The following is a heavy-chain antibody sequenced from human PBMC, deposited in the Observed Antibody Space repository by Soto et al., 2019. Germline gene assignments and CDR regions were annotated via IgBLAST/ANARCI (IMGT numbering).Heavy chain of an antibody. D-gene: IGHD1-26*01. J-gene: IGHJ6*02. Sequence: SVKVSCKASGGSFSNYGISWVRQAPGQGLEWMGGIIPMFGTPNYAQKFRGRVTINADEYTRTAYMDVSSLRSEDTAVYYCARTHSGSYSGLYYYYYYGMDVWGQGTTVTVSS. CDR3: ARTHSGSYSGLYYYYYYGMDV. V-gene: IGHV1-69*13. CDR1: GGSFSNYG. CDR2: IIPMFGTP.